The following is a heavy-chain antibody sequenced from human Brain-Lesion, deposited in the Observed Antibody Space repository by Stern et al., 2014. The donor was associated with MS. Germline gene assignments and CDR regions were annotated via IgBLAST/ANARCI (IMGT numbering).Heavy chain of an antibody. CDR2: INPTSSGT. Sequence: QMQLVQSGAEVKKPGASVKVSCKASGYTFTGYYMHWVRQAPGQGLEWMGMINPTSSGTNYAQKFQGWVAMTRDTSINTAYMELSRLRSDDTAVYYCATYYYDSTGYNDFWGQGTLVTVSS. J-gene: IGHJ4*02. V-gene: IGHV1-2*04. D-gene: IGHD3-22*01. CDR3: ATYYYDSTGYNDF. CDR1: GYTFTGYY.